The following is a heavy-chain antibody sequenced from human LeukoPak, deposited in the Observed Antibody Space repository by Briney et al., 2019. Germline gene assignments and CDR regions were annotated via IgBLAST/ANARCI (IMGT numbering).Heavy chain of an antibody. D-gene: IGHD5-18*01. J-gene: IGHJ4*02. Sequence: GGSLRLSCVASGFTFSSCAMHWVRQAPGKGLECVSAISSNGGSTYYANSVKGRFTISRDNSKNTLYLQMGSLRAEDMAVYYCARALLGGYSYDYWGQGTLVTVSS. CDR3: ARALLGGYSYDY. CDR2: ISSNGGST. V-gene: IGHV3-64*01. CDR1: GFTFSSCA.